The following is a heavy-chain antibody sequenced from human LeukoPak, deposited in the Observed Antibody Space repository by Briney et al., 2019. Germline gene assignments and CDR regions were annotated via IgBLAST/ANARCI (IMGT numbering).Heavy chain of an antibody. J-gene: IGHJ5*02. CDR3: ARKASGYDYNWFDP. CDR2: ISAYNGNT. CDR1: GYTFTSYG. D-gene: IGHD5-12*01. Sequence: ASVKVSCKASGYTFTSYGIGWVRQAPGQGLEWMGWISAYNGNTNYAQKLQGRVTMTTDTSTSTAYMELRSLRSDDTAVYYCARKASGYDYNWFDPWGQGTLVTVSS. V-gene: IGHV1-18*01.